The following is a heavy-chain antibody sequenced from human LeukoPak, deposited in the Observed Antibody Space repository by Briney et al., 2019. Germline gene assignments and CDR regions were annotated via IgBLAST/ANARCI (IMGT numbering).Heavy chain of an antibody. D-gene: IGHD3-10*01. CDR3: ARGQLLWFGEAQKYNWFDP. CDR1: GGSISSYY. V-gene: IGHV4-59*01. J-gene: IGHJ5*02. CDR2: IYYSGST. Sequence: PSETLSLTCTVSGGSISSYYWSWIRQPPGKGLEWIGYIYYSGSTNYNPSLKSRVTISVDTSKNQFSLKLSSVTAADTAVYYCARGQLLWFGEAQKYNWFDPWGQGTLVTVSS.